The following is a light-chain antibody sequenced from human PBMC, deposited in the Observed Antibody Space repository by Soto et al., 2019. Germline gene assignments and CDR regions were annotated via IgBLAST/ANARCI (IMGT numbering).Light chain of an antibody. Sequence: QLVLTQSYSASASLGSSVKLTCILSSGHSTYIIAWHQQQPGKAPRFLMTLDRSGSYNRGRGVPDRFSGSSSGADRYLTIASLQFEDEGDYYCETWYSNTHKVFGGGTKVTVL. CDR1: SGHSTYI. J-gene: IGLJ3*02. CDR3: ETWYSNTHKV. V-gene: IGLV4-60*02. CDR2: LDRSGSY.